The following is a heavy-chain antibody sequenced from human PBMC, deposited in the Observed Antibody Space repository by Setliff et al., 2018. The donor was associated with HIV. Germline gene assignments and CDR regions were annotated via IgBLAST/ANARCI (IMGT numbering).Heavy chain of an antibody. CDR3: ARDRGTQHYSFDY. J-gene: IGHJ4*02. CDR2: LYPSGIT. Sequence: PGGSLRLSCVVSGFTVSTKYMSWVRQAPGKGLEWVSILYPSGITNYAASVKGRFTISSDSSDTTVSLQMNSLRSEDTAIYYCARDRGTQHYSFDYWGQGTLVTVSS. V-gene: IGHV3-66*03. D-gene: IGHD1-26*01. CDR1: GFTVSTKY.